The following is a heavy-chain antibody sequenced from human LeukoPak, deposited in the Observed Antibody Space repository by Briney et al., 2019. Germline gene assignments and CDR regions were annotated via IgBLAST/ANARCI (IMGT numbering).Heavy chain of an antibody. Sequence: PSETLSLTCTVSGGSISSGDYYWSWIRPPPGQGLEWIGYIYYSGSTYSNPSLKSRVTISVDTSKNQFSLKLRSVTAADTAVYYCARMVRGACDYWGQGTLVTVSS. J-gene: IGHJ4*02. CDR2: IYYSGST. D-gene: IGHD3-10*01. CDR1: GGSISSGDYY. CDR3: ARMVRGACDY. V-gene: IGHV4-30-4*02.